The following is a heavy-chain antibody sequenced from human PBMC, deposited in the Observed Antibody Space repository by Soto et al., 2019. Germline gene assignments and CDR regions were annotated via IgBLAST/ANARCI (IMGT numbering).Heavy chain of an antibody. Sequence: SGPTLVNRTQTLTLTCTFSGFSLITSGVGVGWIRQPPGKALEWLALIYWNDVKRYSPSLKSRLTITKDTSKNQVVLTMTNMDPVDTATYYCAHRRAISAGFDPWGQGTLVTVSS. J-gene: IGHJ5*02. CDR2: IYWNDVK. D-gene: IGHD3-3*01. CDR3: AHRRAISAGFDP. V-gene: IGHV2-5*01. CDR1: GFSLITSGVG.